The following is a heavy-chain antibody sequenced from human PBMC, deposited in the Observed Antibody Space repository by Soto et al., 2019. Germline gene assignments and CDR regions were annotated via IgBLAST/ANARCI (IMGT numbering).Heavy chain of an antibody. D-gene: IGHD2-21*01. V-gene: IGHV3-33*01. J-gene: IGHJ4*02. Sequence: GGSLRLSCAASGFTFSSYGMHWVRQAPGKGLEWVAVIWYDGSNKYYADSVKGRFTISRDNSKNTLYLQMNSLRAEDTAVYYCARAYCGGDCYPSVTFDYWGQGTLVTVSS. CDR1: GFTFSSYG. CDR2: IWYDGSNK. CDR3: ARAYCGGDCYPSVTFDY.